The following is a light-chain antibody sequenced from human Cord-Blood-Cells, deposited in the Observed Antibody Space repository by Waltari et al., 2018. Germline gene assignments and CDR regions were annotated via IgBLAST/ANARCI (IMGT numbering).Light chain of an antibody. J-gene: IGKJ1*01. Sequence: EIVMTQSPATLSVSPGERATLSCRTSQSVSSNLAWYQHKPGQAPRLLIYGASTRATGIPARFSGGGSGTEFTLIISSLQSEDFAIYYCQQYNNWPPGTFGQGTKVEIK. CDR1: QSVSSN. CDR2: GAS. CDR3: QQYNNWPPGT. V-gene: IGKV3-15*01.